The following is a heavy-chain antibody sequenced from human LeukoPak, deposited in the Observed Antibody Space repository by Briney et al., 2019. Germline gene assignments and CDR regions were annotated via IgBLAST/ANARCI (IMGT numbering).Heavy chain of an antibody. Sequence: PGGSLRLSCVASGFTFSTYEMYWVRQAPGKGLEWVSGITWNSGSIDYADSVKGRFTISRDNAKHALYLQMNSLRAEDTDLYFCAKGIAVTGTYYGMDVWGQGTKVTVSS. CDR1: GFTFSTYE. J-gene: IGHJ6*02. CDR3: AKGIAVTGTYYGMDV. D-gene: IGHD6-19*01. CDR2: ITWNSGSI. V-gene: IGHV3-9*01.